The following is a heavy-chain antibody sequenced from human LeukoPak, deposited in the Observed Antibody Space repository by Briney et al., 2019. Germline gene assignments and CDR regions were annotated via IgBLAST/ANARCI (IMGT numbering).Heavy chain of an antibody. CDR3: ARDYYGSGSYRALYYFDY. CDR2: IRQDGSEK. D-gene: IGHD3-10*01. Sequence: GGSLRLSCAASGFTFSSYWMSWVRQAPGKGLEWVANIRQDGSEKYYVDSVKGRFTISRDNAKNSLYLQMNSLRAEDTAVYYCARDYYGSGSYRALYYFDYWGQGTLVTVSS. CDR1: GFTFSSYW. J-gene: IGHJ4*02. V-gene: IGHV3-7*01.